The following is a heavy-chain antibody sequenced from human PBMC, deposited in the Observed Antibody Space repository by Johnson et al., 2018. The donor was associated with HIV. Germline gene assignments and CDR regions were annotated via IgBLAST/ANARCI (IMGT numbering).Heavy chain of an antibody. CDR1: GFTVSSNY. CDR2: IYSGGST. CDR3: VRGRSSMTVVDLRGGAFDI. J-gene: IGHJ3*02. Sequence: VQLVESGGGLIQPGGSLRLSCAASGFTVSSNYMNWVRQAPGKGLEWVSVIYSGGSTYSADSVKGRFTISRDSSKNTLYLQMNSLRAEDTAIYYCVRGRSSMTVVDLRGGAFDIWGQGTTVTVSS. D-gene: IGHD3-22*01. V-gene: IGHV3-66*03.